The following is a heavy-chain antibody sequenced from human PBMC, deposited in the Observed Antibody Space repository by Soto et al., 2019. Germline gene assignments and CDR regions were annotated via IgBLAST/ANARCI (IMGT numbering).Heavy chain of an antibody. Sequence: SETLSLTCTVSGGSISSGGYYWSWIRQHPGKGLEWIGYIYYSGSTYYNPSLKSRVTISVDTSKNQFSLKLSSVTAADTAVYYCAREGGYYYDSSGYLPNDYWGQGTLVTVSS. J-gene: IGHJ4*02. CDR3: AREGGYYYDSSGYLPNDY. D-gene: IGHD3-22*01. CDR1: GGSISSGGYY. CDR2: IYYSGST. V-gene: IGHV4-31*03.